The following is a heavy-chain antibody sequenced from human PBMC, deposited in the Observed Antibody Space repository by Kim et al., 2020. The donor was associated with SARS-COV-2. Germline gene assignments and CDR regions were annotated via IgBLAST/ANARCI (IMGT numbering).Heavy chain of an antibody. J-gene: IGHJ4*02. CDR3: AKAPWHSSLFYFDY. D-gene: IGHD1-26*01. V-gene: IGHV3-23*03. Sequence: ADTGKGLITTSRDNSKNTLYLQRNSLRAEDTAVYYCAKAPWHSSLFYFDYWGQGTLVTVSS.